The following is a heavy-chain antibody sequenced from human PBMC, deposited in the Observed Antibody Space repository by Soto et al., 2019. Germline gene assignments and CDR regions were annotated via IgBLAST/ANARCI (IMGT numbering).Heavy chain of an antibody. V-gene: IGHV1-2*04. J-gene: IGHJ4*02. D-gene: IGHD4-17*01. CDR3: ARADYAFDD. CDR2: INPKSGVT. Sequence: GASVKVSCKASGYTFTSYDINWVRQATGQGLEWMGWINPKSGVTSYAQKFQGWVTMTRDTATSTAYMEVSRLRSDDTAVYYCARADYAFDDWGQGTLVTVSS. CDR1: GYTFTSYD.